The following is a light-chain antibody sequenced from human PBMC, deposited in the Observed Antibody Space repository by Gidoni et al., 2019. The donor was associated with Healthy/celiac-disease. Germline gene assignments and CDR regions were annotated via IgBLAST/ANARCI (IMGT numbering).Light chain of an antibody. CDR1: QSVSSSY. CDR3: QQYGSSPTWT. CDR2: GAS. J-gene: IGKJ1*01. V-gene: IGKV3-20*01. Sequence: VLTQSPATLSLSPGERATLSCRASQSVSSSYLAWYQQKPGQAPRLLIYGASSRATGIPDRFSGSGSGTDFTLTISRLEPEDFAVYYCQQYGSSPTWTFGQGTKVEIK.